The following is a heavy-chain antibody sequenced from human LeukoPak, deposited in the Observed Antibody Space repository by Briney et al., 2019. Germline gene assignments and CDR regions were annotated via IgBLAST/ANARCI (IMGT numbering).Heavy chain of an antibody. V-gene: IGHV3-7*01. D-gene: IGHD6-25*01. CDR3: ARDGISSGGYFDY. CDR2: IKYDGYEE. Sequence: PGGSLRLSCAASGFTFSRYWMSWMRQAPGKGLEWVANIKYDGYEEYYVDSVKGRFTISRDNAKNSLYLQMNSLRAEDTAVYYCARDGISSGGYFDYWGQGTLVTVSS. CDR1: GFTFSRYW. J-gene: IGHJ4*02.